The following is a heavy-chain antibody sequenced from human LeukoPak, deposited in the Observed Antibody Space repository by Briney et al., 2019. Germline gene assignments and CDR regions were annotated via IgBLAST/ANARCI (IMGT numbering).Heavy chain of an antibody. CDR1: GYTFSDYY. J-gene: IGHJ4*02. CDR3: ARARGLIYSDYDLFDY. CDR2: INPKTGGT. Sequence: ASVKVSCKASGYTFSDYYIHWVRQAPGQGLEWVGWINPKTGGTDYAQRFQGSVTMTRDTSINTAHMELNRLKFDDTAVFYCARARGLIYSDYDLFDYWGQGTLVTVSS. V-gene: IGHV1-2*02. D-gene: IGHD5-12*01.